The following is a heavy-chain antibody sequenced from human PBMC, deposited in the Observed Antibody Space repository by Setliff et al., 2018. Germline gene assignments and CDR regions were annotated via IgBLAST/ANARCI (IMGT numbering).Heavy chain of an antibody. CDR3: ARGRNVAARLLDS. Sequence: SETLSLTCGASGGTFSDYFWTWIRQSPGKGLEWIGEINHSGSSNYNPSLKSRVTISIDTSNNQFSLKVTSVTAADTGIYCCARGRNVAARLLDSWGQGARVTVSS. J-gene: IGHJ4*02. V-gene: IGHV4-34*08. D-gene: IGHD6-6*01. CDR2: INHSGSS. CDR1: GGTFSDYF.